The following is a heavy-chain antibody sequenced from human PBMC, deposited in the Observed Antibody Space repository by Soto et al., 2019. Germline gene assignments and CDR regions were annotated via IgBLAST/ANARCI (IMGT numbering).Heavy chain of an antibody. CDR2: ISGSGGNT. D-gene: IGHD6-13*01. J-gene: IGHJ4*02. V-gene: IGHV3-23*01. CDR1: GFTFASYA. Sequence: TEWSLRLSCAASGFTFASYAMSWVRQAPGKGLEWVSGISGSGGNTYNADSVKGRFTISRDNSKNTLYLDMISLRAEDTAVYYCAKCLSIAEAGTSDDWGQGPLVTVAS. CDR3: AKCLSIAEAGTSDD.